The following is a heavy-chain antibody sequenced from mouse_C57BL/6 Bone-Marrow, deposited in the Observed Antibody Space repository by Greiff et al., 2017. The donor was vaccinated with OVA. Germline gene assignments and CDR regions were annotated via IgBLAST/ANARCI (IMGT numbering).Heavy chain of an antibody. D-gene: IGHD1-1*01. CDR3: ARITTVVATDWYFDV. CDR2: INSDGGST. CDR1: EYEFPSHD. Sequence: EVKLVEPGGGLVQPGESLKLSCESNEYEFPSHDMSWVRKTPEKRLELVAAINSDGGSTYYPDTMERRFIISRDNTKKTLYLQMSSLRSEDTALYYCARITTVVATDWYFDVWGTGTTVTVSS. J-gene: IGHJ1*03. V-gene: IGHV5-2*01.